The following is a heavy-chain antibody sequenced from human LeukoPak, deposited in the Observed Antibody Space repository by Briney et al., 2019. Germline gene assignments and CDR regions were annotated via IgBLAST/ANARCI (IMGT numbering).Heavy chain of an antibody. CDR2: IYSGGT. Sequence: SETLSLICNVSGTSITSYYWNWIRQPPGKGLEWIGYIYSGGTNYNPSLKSRVSISLDTSKKQVSLKLSSVIAADTAVYYCARGASWIQPWSYFDYWGQGTLVTVSS. CDR3: ARGASWIQPWSYFDY. J-gene: IGHJ4*02. V-gene: IGHV4-59*01. CDR1: GTSITSYY. D-gene: IGHD5-18*01.